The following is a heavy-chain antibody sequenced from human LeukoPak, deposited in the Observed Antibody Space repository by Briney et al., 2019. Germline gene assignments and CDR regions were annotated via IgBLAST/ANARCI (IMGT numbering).Heavy chain of an antibody. CDR3: ARDSISGDPFDY. J-gene: IGHJ4*02. CDR2: ISGSGGST. V-gene: IGHV3-23*01. D-gene: IGHD4-17*01. Sequence: PGGSLRLSCAASGFTFSSSAMSWVRQAPGKGLEWVSAISGSGGSTYYADSVKGRFTISRDNSKNTLYLQMNSLRAEDTAVYYCARDSISGDPFDYWGQGTLVTVSS. CDR1: GFTFSSSA.